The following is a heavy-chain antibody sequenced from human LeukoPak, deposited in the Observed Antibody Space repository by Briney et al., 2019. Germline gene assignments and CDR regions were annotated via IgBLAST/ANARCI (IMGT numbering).Heavy chain of an antibody. CDR1: GGSISSATYY. J-gene: IGHJ4*02. CDR3: AREGSSSLGY. CDR2: IYTSGST. V-gene: IGHV4-61*02. Sequence: PSETLSLTFTVSGGSISSATYYWNWIRPPAGKGLEWIGRIYTSGSTNYNPSLKSRVTISVDTSKNQFSLKLSSVTAADTAVYYCAREGSSSLGYWGQGTLVTVSS. D-gene: IGHD6-6*01.